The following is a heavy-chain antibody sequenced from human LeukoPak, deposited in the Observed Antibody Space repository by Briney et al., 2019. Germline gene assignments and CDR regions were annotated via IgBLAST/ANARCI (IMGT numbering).Heavy chain of an antibody. CDR3: ASDYAGGY. D-gene: IGHD3-16*01. V-gene: IGHV1-3*04. CDR1: GYTFTSYA. CDR2: INTGNGNT. J-gene: IGHJ4*02. Sequence: GASVKVSCKASGYTFTSYAIHWVRQAPGQRLEWMGWINTGNGNTKYSQKFQDRVTISRDTAASTAYMELSSLRSEDTAVYYCASDYAGGYWGQGTLVTVSS.